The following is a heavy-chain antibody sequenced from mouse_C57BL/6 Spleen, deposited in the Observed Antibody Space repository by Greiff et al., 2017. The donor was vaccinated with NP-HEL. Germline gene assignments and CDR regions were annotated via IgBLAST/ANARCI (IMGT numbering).Heavy chain of an antibody. V-gene: IGHV1-82*01. CDR1: GYAFSSSW. J-gene: IGHJ3*01. CDR2: IYPGDGDT. CDR3: ERVDYDEVFAY. Sequence: QVQLQQSGPELVKPGASVKISCKASGYAFSSSWMNWVKQRPGKGLEWIGRIYPGDGDTNYNGKFKGKATLTADKSSSTAYMQLSSLTSEDSAVYVCERVDYDEVFAYWGQGTLVTVSA. D-gene: IGHD2-4*01.